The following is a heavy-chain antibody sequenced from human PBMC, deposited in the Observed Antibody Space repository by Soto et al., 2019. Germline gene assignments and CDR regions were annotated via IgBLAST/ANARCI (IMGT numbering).Heavy chain of an antibody. CDR1: GFTFGDYA. V-gene: IGHV3-49*03. Sequence: GGSLRLSCTASGFTFGDYAMSWFRQAPGKGLEWVGFIRSKACGGTTEYAASVKGRFTISRDDSKSIAYLQMNSLKTEDTAVYYCTRDRYLGYCSSTSCPGPYYFDYWGQGTLVTVSS. CDR2: IRSKACGGTT. CDR3: TRDRYLGYCSSTSCPGPYYFDY. J-gene: IGHJ4*02. D-gene: IGHD2-2*01.